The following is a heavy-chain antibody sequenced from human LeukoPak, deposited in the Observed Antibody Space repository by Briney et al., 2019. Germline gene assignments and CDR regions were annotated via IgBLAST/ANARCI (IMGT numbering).Heavy chain of an antibody. V-gene: IGHV3-30*02. Sequence: GGSLRLPCAASGITLSSYGMHWVRQAPGKGLEWVAFMRYDGSNRYYTDSVKARFTIYRDSSKNTLYLQMNSLRAEDTAVYYCAKAGPMKLQHYFDYWGQGTLVTVSS. D-gene: IGHD3-22*01. CDR1: GITLSSYG. J-gene: IGHJ4*02. CDR3: AKAGPMKLQHYFDY. CDR2: MRYDGSNR.